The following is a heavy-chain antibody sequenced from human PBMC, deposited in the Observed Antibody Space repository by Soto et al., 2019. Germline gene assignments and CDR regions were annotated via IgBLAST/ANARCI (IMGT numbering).Heavy chain of an antibody. V-gene: IGHV1-69*01. J-gene: IGHJ4*02. CDR3: ARGLHDYDKTGYHPAYFDS. D-gene: IGHD3-22*01. CDR1: GGTFSSSD. CDR2: IIPIFSPA. Sequence: QVQLVQSGAEVKKPGSSVKVSCEASGGTFSSSDINWVRQAPGQGLEWMGGIIPIFSPAKYAQKFQGRVTITADESTSTAYMELTGLTFDDTAVYYGARGLHDYDKTGYHPAYFDSWGQGTLVTVSS.